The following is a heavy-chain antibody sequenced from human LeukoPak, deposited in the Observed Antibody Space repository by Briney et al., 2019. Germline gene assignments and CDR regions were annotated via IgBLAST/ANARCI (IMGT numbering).Heavy chain of an antibody. CDR1: GGSISSYY. V-gene: IGHV4-59*12. J-gene: IGHJ4*02. CDR3: ARAGIVVVPASTRFDY. CDR2: IYYSGST. D-gene: IGHD2-2*01. Sequence: SETLSLTCTVSGGSISSYYWSWIRQPPGKGLEWIGYIYYSGSTNYNPSLKSRVTISVDTSKNQFSLKLSSVTAADTAVYYCARAGIVVVPASTRFDYWAQGTLVTVSS.